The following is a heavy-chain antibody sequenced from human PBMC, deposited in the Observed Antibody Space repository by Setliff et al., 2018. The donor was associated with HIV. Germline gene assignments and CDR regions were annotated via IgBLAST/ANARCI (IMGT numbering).Heavy chain of an antibody. Sequence: SETLSLTCAVYGGSFSGYDWSWIRQPPGKGLEWIGEINHSGSTNYNPSLKSRVTISVDTSTSTVYMELSSLRSEDTAVYYCASSRGSSWYLFNYGMDVWGQGTTVTVSS. V-gene: IGHV4-34*01. CDR1: GGSFSGYD. D-gene: IGHD6-13*01. J-gene: IGHJ6*02. CDR2: INHSGST. CDR3: ASSRGSSWYLFNYGMDV.